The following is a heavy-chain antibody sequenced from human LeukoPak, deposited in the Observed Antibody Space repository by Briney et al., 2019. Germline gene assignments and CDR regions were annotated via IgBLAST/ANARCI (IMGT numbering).Heavy chain of an antibody. CDR3: ARDLPYDSSGYYSDYFDY. CDR2: INPNSGGT. J-gene: IGHJ4*02. D-gene: IGHD3-22*01. Sequence: ASVKVSCKASVYSFTGYYMHWVRQAPGQGLDWMGWINPNSGGTNYAQKFQGRVTMTRDTSISTAYMELSRLRSDDTAVYYCARDLPYDSSGYYSDYFDYWGQGTLVTVSS. CDR1: VYSFTGYY. V-gene: IGHV1-2*02.